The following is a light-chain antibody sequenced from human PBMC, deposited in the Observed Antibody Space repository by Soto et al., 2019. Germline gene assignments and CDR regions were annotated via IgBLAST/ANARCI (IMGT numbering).Light chain of an antibody. CDR3: LHYQSYWT. CDR2: QAS. Sequence: DIQMTQSPSTLSASVGDRVSITCRASQSISRQLAWYQQKPGKAPNLLIYQASNLETGVPARFTGSGSGTEFTIAISSLQPDDLATYYGLHYQSYWTFGQVTKVQVK. CDR1: QSISRQ. J-gene: IGKJ1*01. V-gene: IGKV1-5*03.